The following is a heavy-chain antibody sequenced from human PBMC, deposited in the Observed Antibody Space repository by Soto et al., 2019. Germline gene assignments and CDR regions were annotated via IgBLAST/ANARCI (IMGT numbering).Heavy chain of an antibody. CDR1: GGSFSGYY. J-gene: IGHJ4*02. CDR3: ARERDFGVVTDY. V-gene: IGHV4-34*01. CDR2: INHSGST. D-gene: IGHD3-3*01. Sequence: SETLSLTCAVYGGSFSGYYWSWIRQPPGKGLEWIGEINHSGSTNYNPSLKSRVTISVDTSKNQFSLKLSSVTAADTAVYYCARERDFGVVTDYWGQGTLVTVSS.